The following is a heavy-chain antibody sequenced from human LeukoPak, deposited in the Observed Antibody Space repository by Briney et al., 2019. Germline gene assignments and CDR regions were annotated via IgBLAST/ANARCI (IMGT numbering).Heavy chain of an antibody. D-gene: IGHD1-26*01. J-gene: IGHJ4*02. CDR1: GESISGFY. CDR2: IYYSGST. Sequence: SETLSLTCTVSGESISGFYWTWIRQPPGKGLEWIGYIYYSGSTNYNPSLKSRVTISVDTSKNQFSLELRSVTAADTTVYYCARVSGGAEDYWGQGTLVTVSS. CDR3: ARVSGGAEDY. V-gene: IGHV4-59*08.